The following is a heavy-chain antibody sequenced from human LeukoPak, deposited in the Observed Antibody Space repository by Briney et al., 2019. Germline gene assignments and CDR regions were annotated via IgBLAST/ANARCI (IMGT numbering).Heavy chain of an antibody. V-gene: IGHV4-38-2*02. Sequence: SETLSLTCTVSGYSISSGYYWGWIRQPPGKGLEWIGSINHSGSTYYNPSLKSRVTISVDTSKNQFSLKLSSVTAADTAVYYCARGYYYDSSGYPIRNWFDPWGQGTLVTVSS. CDR2: INHSGST. CDR1: GYSISSGYY. D-gene: IGHD3-22*01. CDR3: ARGYYYDSSGYPIRNWFDP. J-gene: IGHJ5*02.